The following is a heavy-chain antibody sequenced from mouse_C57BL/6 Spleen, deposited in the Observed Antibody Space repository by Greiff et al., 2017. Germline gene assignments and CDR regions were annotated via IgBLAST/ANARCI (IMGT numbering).Heavy chain of an antibody. D-gene: IGHD1-1*01. Sequence: EVQRVESGGGLVKPGGSLKLSCAASGFTFSSYAMSWVRQTPEKRLEWVATISDGGSYTYYPDNVTGRFTISRDNAKNNLYLQMSHLKSEDTAMYYCARHYGSSLYYFDYWGQGTTLTVSS. V-gene: IGHV5-4*01. J-gene: IGHJ2*01. CDR2: ISDGGSYT. CDR1: GFTFSSYA. CDR3: ARHYGSSLYYFDY.